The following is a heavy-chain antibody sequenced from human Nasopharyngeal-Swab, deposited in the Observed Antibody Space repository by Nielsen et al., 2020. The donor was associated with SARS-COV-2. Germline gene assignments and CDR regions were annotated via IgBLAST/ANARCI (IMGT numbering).Heavy chain of an antibody. V-gene: IGHV3-33*01. CDR3: ARDLYGMDV. J-gene: IGHJ6*02. D-gene: IGHD2-8*01. Sequence: WIRQPPGKGLEWVAVIWYDGSNKYYADSVKGRFTISRDNSRNTLYLQMNSLRAEDTAVYYCARDLYGMDVWGQGTTDTVSS. CDR2: IWYDGSNK.